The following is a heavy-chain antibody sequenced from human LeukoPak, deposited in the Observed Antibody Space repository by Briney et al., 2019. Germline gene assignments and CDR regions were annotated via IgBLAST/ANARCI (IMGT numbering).Heavy chain of an antibody. V-gene: IGHV3-49*04. J-gene: IGHJ4*02. D-gene: IGHD4-17*01. CDR2: IRRKANGGTT. CDR1: GFTFDGYA. Sequence: HSGGSLRLSCTASGFTFDGYAMSWVRQAPGKGLEWLGFIRRKANGGTTEYAASVKGRFIISRDDSKSITYLQMNSLKTEDTAVYYCTRGDYGDYYDLDYWGQGTLVTVSS. CDR3: TRGDYGDYYDLDY.